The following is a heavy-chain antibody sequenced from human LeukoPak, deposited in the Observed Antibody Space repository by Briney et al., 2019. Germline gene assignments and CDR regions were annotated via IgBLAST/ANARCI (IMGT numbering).Heavy chain of an antibody. CDR1: GFTFSSNY. J-gene: IGHJ4*02. CDR2: IYSGGST. CDR3: ARDPEYSGSYGY. D-gene: IGHD1-26*01. V-gene: IGHV3-53*01. Sequence: GGXLRLSCAASGFTFSSNYMSWVRRAPGKGLEWVSVIYSGGSTYYSDSVKGRFTISRDNSKNTLYLQMNSLRAEDTAVYYCARDPEYSGSYGYWGQGTLVTVSA.